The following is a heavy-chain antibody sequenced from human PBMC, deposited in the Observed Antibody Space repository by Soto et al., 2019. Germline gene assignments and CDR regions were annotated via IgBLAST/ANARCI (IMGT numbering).Heavy chain of an antibody. CDR3: ATAPLRELTVVKDVFDI. V-gene: IGHV1-46*01. J-gene: IGHJ3*02. D-gene: IGHD2-15*01. CDR1: GYTFTSYY. CDR2: INPSGGST. Sequence: ASVKVSCKASGYTFTSYYMHWVRQAPGQGLEWMGIINPSGGSTSYAQKFQGRVTMTRDTSTSTVYMELSSLRSEDTAVYYCATAPLRELTVVKDVFDIWGPGTMVTVSS.